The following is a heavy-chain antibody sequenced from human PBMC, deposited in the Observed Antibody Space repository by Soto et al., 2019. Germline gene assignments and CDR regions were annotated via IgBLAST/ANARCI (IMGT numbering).Heavy chain of an antibody. CDR2: IVVGSGNT. D-gene: IGHD6-13*01. V-gene: IGHV1-58*01. Sequence: ASVKVSCKASGFTFTSSAVQWVRQARGQRLEWIGWIVVGSGNTNYAQKFQERVTITRDMSTSTAYMELSSLRSEDTAVYYRAAAAGVNGGYSSRTLEYWGQGTLVTVSS. J-gene: IGHJ4*02. CDR3: AAAAGVNGGYSSRTLEY. CDR1: GFTFTSSA.